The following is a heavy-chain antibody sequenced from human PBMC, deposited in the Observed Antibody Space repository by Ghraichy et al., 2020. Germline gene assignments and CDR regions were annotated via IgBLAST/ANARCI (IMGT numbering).Heavy chain of an antibody. J-gene: IGHJ4*02. CDR2: IYWNDDK. Sequence: SGPTLVKPTQTLTLTCTFSGFSLSTSGVGVGWIRQPPGKALEWLALIYWNDDKRYSPSLKSRLTITKDTSKNQVVLTMTNMDPVDTATYYCAHSPRTPYYYYYDSSGYYRDWGQGTLVTVSS. D-gene: IGHD3-22*01. V-gene: IGHV2-5*01. CDR3: AHSPRTPYYYYYDSSGYYRD. CDR1: GFSLSTSGVG.